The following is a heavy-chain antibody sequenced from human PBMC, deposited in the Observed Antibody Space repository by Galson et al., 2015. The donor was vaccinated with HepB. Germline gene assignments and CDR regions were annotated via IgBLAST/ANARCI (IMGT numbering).Heavy chain of an antibody. V-gene: IGHV4-59*01. J-gene: IGHJ6*02. D-gene: IGHD5-18*01. CDR3: ARANTAMGPYYYYYGMDV. CDR2: IYYSGST. CDR1: GGSISSYY. Sequence: SETLSLTCTVSGGSISSYYWSWIRQPPGKGLEWIGYIYYSGSTNYNPSLKSRVTISVDTSKNQFSLKLSSVTAADTAVYYCARANTAMGPYYYYYGMDVWGQGTTVTVSS.